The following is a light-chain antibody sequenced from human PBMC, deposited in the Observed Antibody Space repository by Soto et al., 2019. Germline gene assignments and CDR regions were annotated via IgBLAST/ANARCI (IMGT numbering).Light chain of an antibody. Sequence: QSVLTQPPSVSGAPGQRVAISCTGSSSNIGAGYDVHWYQQLPGTAPKLLIDGDGDRPSGVPDRFSASKSGTSASLAITGLQAEDEADYYCQSYDNSLRADVVFCGGTKLTVL. CDR2: GDG. J-gene: IGLJ2*01. V-gene: IGLV1-40*01. CDR3: QSYDNSLRADVV. CDR1: SSNIGAGYD.